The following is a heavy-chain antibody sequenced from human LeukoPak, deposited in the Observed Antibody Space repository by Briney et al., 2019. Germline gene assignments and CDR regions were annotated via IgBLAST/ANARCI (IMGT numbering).Heavy chain of an antibody. CDR1: GYTFTGYY. CDR3: ARSDTYCYDSSGSGWFDP. D-gene: IGHD3-22*01. V-gene: IGHV1-2*02. CDR2: INPNSGGT. J-gene: IGHJ5*02. Sequence: GASVKVSCKAFGYTFTGYYMHWVRQAPGQGLEWMGWINPNSGGTNYAQKFQGRVTMTRDTSISTAYMELSRLRSDDTAVYYCARSDTYCYDSSGSGWFDPWGQGTLVTVSS.